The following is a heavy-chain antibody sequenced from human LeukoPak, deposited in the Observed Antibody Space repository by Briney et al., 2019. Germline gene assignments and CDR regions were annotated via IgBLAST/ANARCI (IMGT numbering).Heavy chain of an antibody. CDR3: AKEAGNGWSYFDY. Sequence: SGGSLRLSCAASGFTFSTYAMSWVRQAPGKGLEWVSGISSGGGSTFYADSVKGRFTISRDNSKNTVYLQMISLRAEDTAVYHRAKEAGNGWSYFDYWGQGTLVTVSS. D-gene: IGHD6-19*01. CDR1: GFTFSTYA. V-gene: IGHV3-23*01. CDR2: ISSGGGST. J-gene: IGHJ4*02.